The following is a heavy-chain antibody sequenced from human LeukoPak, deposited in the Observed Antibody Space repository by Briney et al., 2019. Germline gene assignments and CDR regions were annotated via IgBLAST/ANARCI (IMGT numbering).Heavy chain of an antibody. CDR1: GLTFDDYA. V-gene: IGHV3-43D*04. J-gene: IGHJ4*02. CDR2: ISWDGGST. D-gene: IGHD2-2*01. Sequence: GGSLRLSCAASGLTFDDYAMHWVRQAPGKGLEWVSLISWDGGSTYYADSVKGRFTISRDNSKNSLYLQMNSLRAEDTALYYCAKGDGYCSSTSCYFDYWGQGTLVTVSS. CDR3: AKGDGYCSSTSCYFDY.